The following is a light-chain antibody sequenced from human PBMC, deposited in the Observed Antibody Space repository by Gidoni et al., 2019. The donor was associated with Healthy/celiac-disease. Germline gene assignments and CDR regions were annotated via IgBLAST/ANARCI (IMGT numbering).Light chain of an antibody. CDR1: QSLLHSNGYNY. V-gene: IGKV2-28*01. Sequence: DIVMTQSPLSLPVTPGEPASIPSRSSQSLLHSNGYNYLDWYLQQPGQSPQLLIYLGSNRASGVPDRFSGSGSGTDFTLKISRVEAEDVGVYYWMQALQTPLAFXXXTKVEIK. CDR3: MQALQTPLA. CDR2: LGS. J-gene: IGKJ1*01.